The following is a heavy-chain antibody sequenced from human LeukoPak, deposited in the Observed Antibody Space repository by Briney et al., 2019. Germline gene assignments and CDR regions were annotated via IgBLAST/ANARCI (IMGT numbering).Heavy chain of an antibody. J-gene: IGHJ4*02. CDR3: ARGCERFLEWLPLLPDY. CDR2: IYSGGST. CDR1: GFTVSSNY. Sequence: GGSLRLSCAASGFTVSSNYMSWVRQAPGKGLEWVSVIYSGGSTYYADSVKGRFTISRDNSKNTLYLQMNSLRAEDTAVYYCARGCERFLEWLPLLPDYWGQGTLVTVSS. V-gene: IGHV3-53*01. D-gene: IGHD3-3*01.